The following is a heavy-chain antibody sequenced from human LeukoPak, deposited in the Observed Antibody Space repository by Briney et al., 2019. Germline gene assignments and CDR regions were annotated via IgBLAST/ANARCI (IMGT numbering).Heavy chain of an antibody. V-gene: IGHV3-20*01. CDR2: INWNGGST. CDR3: ARVMDTTGTGTYDY. J-gene: IGHJ4*02. D-gene: IGHD1-1*01. CDR1: GFTFDDYG. Sequence: PGGSLRLSCAASGFTFDDYGMSWVRQAPGKGLEWVSGINWNGGSTGYADSVKGRFTISRDNAKNSLYLQMNSLRAEDTALYHCARVMDTTGTGTYDYWGQGTLVTVSS.